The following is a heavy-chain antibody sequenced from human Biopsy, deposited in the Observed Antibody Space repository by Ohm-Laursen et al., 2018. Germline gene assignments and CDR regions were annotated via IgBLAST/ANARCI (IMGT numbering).Heavy chain of an antibody. CDR1: GYMFLRYY. Sequence: ATVKISCKASGYMFLRYYIHWVRQAPGKGLEWMGIIAPRGSDATYAQKFQGRLIMTTDTSTATVYMQLGNLTSEDTAVYFCARDRIELEATPTNADYYYFGMDVWGQGATVTVS. CDR2: IAPRGSDA. V-gene: IGHV1-46*01. D-gene: IGHD1-26*01. CDR3: ARDRIELEATPTNADYYYFGMDV. J-gene: IGHJ6*02.